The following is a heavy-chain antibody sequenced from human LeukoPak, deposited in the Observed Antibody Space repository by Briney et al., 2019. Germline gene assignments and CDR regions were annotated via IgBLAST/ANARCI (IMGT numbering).Heavy chain of an antibody. CDR2: ISAYNGNT. CDR3: ARVMGDSSDYYSDAFDI. J-gene: IGHJ3*02. CDR1: GYTFISYS. Sequence: ASVKVSCKASGYTFISYSMNWVRQAPGQGLEWMGWISAYNGNTNYAQKLQGRVTMTTDTSTSTAYMELRSLRSDDTAVYYCARVMGDSSDYYSDAFDIWGQGTMVTVSS. D-gene: IGHD3-22*01. V-gene: IGHV1-18*01.